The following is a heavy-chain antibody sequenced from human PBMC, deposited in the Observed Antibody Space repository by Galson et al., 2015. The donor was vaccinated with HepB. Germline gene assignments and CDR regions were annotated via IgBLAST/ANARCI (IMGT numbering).Heavy chain of an antibody. CDR2: LSGGTT. J-gene: IGHJ4*02. CDR1: GFTFRSYA. D-gene: IGHD4-23*01. CDR3: ARRMTAGVFDY. Sequence: LRLSCAASGFTFRSYAWSWVRQGPGKGLEWVSHLSGGTTYYADYVKGRFTIARDSSKNTLYLQMNNLRAEDTAVYYCARRMTAGVFDYWVQGTLVTVSS. V-gene: IGHV3-23*01.